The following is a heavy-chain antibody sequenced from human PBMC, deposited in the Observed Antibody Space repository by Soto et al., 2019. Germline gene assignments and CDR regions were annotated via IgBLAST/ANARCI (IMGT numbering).Heavy chain of an antibody. CDR2: ISGSGGTT. Sequence: EVQLMESGGDLVQPGGSLRLSCAASGLTFSDYVMNWVRQAPGKGLAWVSAISGSGGTTYYAGSMKGRFTIARDNSKDTLYLQLNSLRAEDTAVYYCAKDSPVTFYHESSGYYNPGWIDYWGQGTLVTVSS. V-gene: IGHV3-23*01. D-gene: IGHD3-22*01. CDR3: AKDSPVTFYHESSGYYNPGWIDY. CDR1: GLTFSDYV. J-gene: IGHJ4*02.